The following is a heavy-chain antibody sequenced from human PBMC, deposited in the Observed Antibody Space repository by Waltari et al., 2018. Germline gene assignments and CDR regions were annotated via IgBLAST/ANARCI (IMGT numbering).Heavy chain of an antibody. CDR1: GFTFDDYA. Sequence: EVQLVESGGGLVQPGRSLRLSCAASGFTFDDYAMHWVRQAPGKGLEWVSGISWNSGSIGYADSVKGRFTISRDNAKNSLYLQMNSLRAEDTALYYCAKDKGAVAGYYFDYWGQGTLVIVSS. V-gene: IGHV3-9*01. CDR3: AKDKGAVAGYYFDY. CDR2: ISWNSGSI. D-gene: IGHD6-19*01. J-gene: IGHJ4*02.